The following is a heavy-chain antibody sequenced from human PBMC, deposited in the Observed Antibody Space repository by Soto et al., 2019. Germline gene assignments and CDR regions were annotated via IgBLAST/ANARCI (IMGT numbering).Heavy chain of an antibody. CDR3: ARDTAPELEPYFGNWFDP. CDR2: IYHSGST. V-gene: IGHV4-4*02. D-gene: IGHD1-1*01. J-gene: IGHJ5*02. CDR1: GGSISSSNW. Sequence: QVQLQESGPGLVKPSGTLSLTCAVSGGSISSSNWWSWVRQPPGKGLEWIGEIYHSGSTNYNPSLKSRVTISVDKSKNQFSLKLSSVTAADTAVYYCARDTAPELEPYFGNWFDPWGQGTLVTVSS.